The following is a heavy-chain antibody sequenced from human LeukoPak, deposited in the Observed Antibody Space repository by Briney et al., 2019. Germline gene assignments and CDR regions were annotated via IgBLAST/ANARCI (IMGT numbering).Heavy chain of an antibody. CDR3: ARARSLTVRLFDY. CDR2: INHSGRS. V-gene: IGHV4-34*01. D-gene: IGHD6-6*01. Sequence: SETLSLTCTFQGESFNTSYWTWIRQPPGKGLEWIGDINHSGRSKYNPSLKSGVSISVDMSRHEFSLKLTSVPAADTAVFYFARARSLTVRLFDYWSQGTLVTVSS. J-gene: IGHJ4*02. CDR1: GESFNTSY.